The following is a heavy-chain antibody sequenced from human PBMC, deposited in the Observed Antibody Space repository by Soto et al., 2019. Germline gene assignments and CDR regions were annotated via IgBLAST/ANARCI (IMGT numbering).Heavy chain of an antibody. CDR3: ARGITIFGVVDP. J-gene: IGHJ5*02. CDR2: MNPNSGNT. CDR1: GYTFTSYD. V-gene: IGHV1-8*01. D-gene: IGHD3-3*01. Sequence: QVQLVQSGAEVKKPGASVKVSCKASGYTFTSYDINWVRQATGQGLEWMGWMNPNSGNTGYAQKFQGRVTMTRNTSISTADMELSSLRSEYTAVYYCARGITIFGVVDPGGQGTLVTVSS.